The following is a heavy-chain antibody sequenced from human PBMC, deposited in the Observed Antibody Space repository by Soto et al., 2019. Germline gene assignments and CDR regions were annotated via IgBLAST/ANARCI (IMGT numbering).Heavy chain of an antibody. D-gene: IGHD2-21*01. Sequence: QVQLVQSGAELKKTGSSVKVSCRASGDTFSSYAVNWVRQAPGRGLEWMGRIITVLGTTDYAQNLKGRVTITAEKSTETXYXQLSRLRSEDTAVYYCARRRYCGYDCYHKHYYGMDVWGQGTTVTVAS. CDR1: GDTFSSYA. CDR3: ARRRYCGYDCYHKHYYGMDV. J-gene: IGHJ6*02. CDR2: IITVLGTT. V-gene: IGHV1-69*08.